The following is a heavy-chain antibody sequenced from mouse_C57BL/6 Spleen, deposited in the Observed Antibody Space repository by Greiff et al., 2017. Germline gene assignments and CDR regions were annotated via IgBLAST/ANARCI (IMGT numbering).Heavy chain of an antibody. J-gene: IGHJ1*03. Sequence: QVQLQQPGAELVMPGASVKLSCKASGYTFTSYWMHWVKQRPGQGLEWIGEIDPSDSYTNYNQKFKGKSTLTVDKSSSTAYMQLSSLTSEDSAVYYGARITTVVSCYFDGWGTGTTVTVSS. CDR2: IDPSDSYT. D-gene: IGHD1-1*01. CDR1: GYTFTSYW. CDR3: ARITTVVSCYFDG. V-gene: IGHV1-69*01.